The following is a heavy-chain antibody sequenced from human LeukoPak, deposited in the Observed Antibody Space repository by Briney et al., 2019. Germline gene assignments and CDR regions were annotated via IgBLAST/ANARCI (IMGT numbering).Heavy chain of an antibody. CDR2: ISGSGGST. Sequence: GGSLRLSCAASGLTFSSYATSWVRQAPGKGLEWVSVISGSGGSTYYADSVKGRFSISRDNSKNTLYLQMDSLRAEDTAVYYCATPGSGWDFGPLDHWGQGTLVTVSS. D-gene: IGHD6-19*01. CDR1: GLTFSSYA. V-gene: IGHV3-23*01. CDR3: ATPGSGWDFGPLDH. J-gene: IGHJ4*02.